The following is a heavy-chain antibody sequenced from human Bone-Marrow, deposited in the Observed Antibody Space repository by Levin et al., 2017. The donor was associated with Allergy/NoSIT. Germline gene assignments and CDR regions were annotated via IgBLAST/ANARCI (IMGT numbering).Heavy chain of an antibody. CDR1: GGSISSGNYY. D-gene: IGHD1-1*01. V-gene: IGHV4-31*03. J-gene: IGHJ4*02. Sequence: KTSETLSLTCTVSGGSISSGNYYWSWIRQHPGRGLEWIAYTYYSGSAFYNPSLRSRLTISVDTSKNQFSLELGSVTAADTAVYYCARAGWATATTWGVDYWGQGTLITVSS. CDR3: ARAGWATATTWGVDY. CDR2: TYYSGSA.